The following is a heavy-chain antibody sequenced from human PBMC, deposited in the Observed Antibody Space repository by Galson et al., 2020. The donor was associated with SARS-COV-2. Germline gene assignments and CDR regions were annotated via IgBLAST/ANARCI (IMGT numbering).Heavy chain of an antibody. CDR2: IYSGGTR. CDR1: GFAVSSNY. Sequence: GESLKISCAASGFAVSSNYMNWVRQAPGKGLEWVSVIYSGGTRYYADSVKGRFTVSRDNSKNTLYLQMNSLRAEDTAVYYCARKTCRGAGFSGYYFDYWGHGTLVTVSS. J-gene: IGHJ4*01. V-gene: IGHV3-53*01. D-gene: IGHD2-21*01. CDR3: ARKTCRGAGFSGYYFDY.